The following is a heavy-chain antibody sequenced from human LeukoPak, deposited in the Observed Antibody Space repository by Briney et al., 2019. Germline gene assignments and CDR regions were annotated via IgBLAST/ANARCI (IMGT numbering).Heavy chain of an antibody. D-gene: IGHD1-1*01. CDR2: IHPEGNEK. Sequence: GSLRLSCAVPGFTFSNFWMSWVRQAPGRGLEWVANIHPEGNEKYHVESVKGRFTISRDNTKNLLFLQMNGLRVEDTAVYYCARGDDFSGDHWGQGTLVTVSS. J-gene: IGHJ4*02. V-gene: IGHV3-7*04. CDR3: ARGDDFSGDH. CDR1: GFTFSNFW.